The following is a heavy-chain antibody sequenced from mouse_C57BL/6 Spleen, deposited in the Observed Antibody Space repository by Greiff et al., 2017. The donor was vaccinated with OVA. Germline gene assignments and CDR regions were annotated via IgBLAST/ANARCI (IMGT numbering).Heavy chain of an antibody. V-gene: IGHV5-6*01. D-gene: IGHD3-2*02. CDR1: GFTFSSYG. CDR2: ISSGGSYT. CDR3: ARGSTAQAYAMDY. Sequence: EVQGVESGGDLVKPGGSLKLSCAASGFTFSSYGMSWVRQTPDKRLEWVATISSGGSYTYSPGSVKGRFTISRDNAKNTLYLQMSSLKSEDTAMYYCARGSTAQAYAMDYWGQGTSVTVSS. J-gene: IGHJ4*01.